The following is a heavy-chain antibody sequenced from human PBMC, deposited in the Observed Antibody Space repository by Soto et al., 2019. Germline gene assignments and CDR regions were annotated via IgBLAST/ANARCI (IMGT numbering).Heavy chain of an antibody. CDR1: GFSLSTTGVG. CDR3: VQSRCGGDCLQSYSSHTYYGLDV. Sequence: QITLKESGPTLVKPTQTLTLTCTSSGFSLSTTGVGVGWIRQPPGKALEWLALIYWDDDKRYNPSLKSRLTITKDTSKNQVVLTMTHMDPVDTATYYCVQSRCGGDCLQSYSSHTYYGLDVWGQGTTVTVSS. J-gene: IGHJ6*02. V-gene: IGHV2-5*02. CDR2: IYWDDDK. D-gene: IGHD2-21*01.